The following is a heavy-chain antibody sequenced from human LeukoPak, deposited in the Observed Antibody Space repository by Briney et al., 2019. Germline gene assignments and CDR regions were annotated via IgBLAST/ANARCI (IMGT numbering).Heavy chain of an antibody. D-gene: IGHD2-15*01. CDR1: GGSISSSNW. CDR2: IFHSGST. V-gene: IGHV4-4*02. CDR3: ARDGSFKGYSIPKGWFDP. J-gene: IGHJ5*02. Sequence: SGTLSLTCAVSGGSISSSNWWSWVRQPPGKGLEWIGEIFHSGSTNYNPSLKSRVTISVDKSKNQFSLKLNSVTAADTAVYYCARDGSFKGYSIPKGWFDPWGQGTLVTVSS.